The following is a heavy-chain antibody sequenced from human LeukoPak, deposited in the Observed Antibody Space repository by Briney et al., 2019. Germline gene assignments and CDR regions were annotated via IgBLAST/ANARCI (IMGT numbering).Heavy chain of an antibody. CDR2: IRYDGSNK. J-gene: IGHJ2*01. D-gene: IGHD3-10*01. CDR3: ATDYYGSGSYYYDL. Sequence: GGSLRLSCAASGFTFSSYAMHWVRQAPGKGLEWVAFIRYDGSNKYYADSVKGRFTISRDNSKNTLYLQMNSLRAEDTAVYYCATDYYGSGSYYYDLWGRGTLVTVSS. V-gene: IGHV3-30*02. CDR1: GFTFSSYA.